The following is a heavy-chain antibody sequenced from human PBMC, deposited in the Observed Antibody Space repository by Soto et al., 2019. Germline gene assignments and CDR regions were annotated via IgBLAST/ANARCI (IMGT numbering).Heavy chain of an antibody. D-gene: IGHD6-13*01. V-gene: IGHV3-23*01. J-gene: IGHJ6*02. CDR1: GLTFSSYA. CDR3: AKEYRYSSSWYAPYYYYYYGMDV. CDR2: ISGSGGST. Sequence: GGSLRLSYAASGLTFSSYAMSWVLQAPGKGLEWVSAISGSGGSTYYADSVKGRFTISRDNSKNSLYLQMNSLRAEDTALYYCAKEYRYSSSWYAPYYYYYYGMDVWGQGTTVTVSS.